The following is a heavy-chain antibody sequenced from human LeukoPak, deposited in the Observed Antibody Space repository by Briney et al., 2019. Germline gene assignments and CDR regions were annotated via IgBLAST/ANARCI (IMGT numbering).Heavy chain of an antibody. Sequence: LSLTCTVSGGSISSYYWSWIRQPPGKGLEWVSYISSSGSTIYYADSVKGRFTISRDNAKNSLYLQMNSLRAEDTAVYYCARALGSSSNYWGQGTLVTVSS. CDR3: ARALGSSSNY. V-gene: IGHV3-11*01. CDR2: ISSSGSTI. CDR1: GGSISSYY. D-gene: IGHD3-10*01. J-gene: IGHJ4*02.